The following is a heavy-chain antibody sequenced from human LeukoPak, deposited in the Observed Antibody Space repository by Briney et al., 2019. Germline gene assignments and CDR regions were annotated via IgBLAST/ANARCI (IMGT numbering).Heavy chain of an antibody. J-gene: IGHJ5*02. CDR3: ATDGAGFDT. CDR1: GFTFSSYS. CDR2: ISSSSSYI. V-gene: IGHV3-21*04. Sequence: PGGSLRLSCAASGFTFSSYSMNWVRPAPGKGLEWVSSISSSSSYIYYADSVKGRFTISRDDAKNSLYLQMNNLRAEDTAVYYCATDGAGFDTWGQGVLVTVSS.